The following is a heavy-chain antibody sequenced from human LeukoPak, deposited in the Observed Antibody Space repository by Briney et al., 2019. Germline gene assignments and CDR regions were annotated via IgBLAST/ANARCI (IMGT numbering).Heavy chain of an antibody. J-gene: IGHJ6*02. CDR3: ARGRTDRRRAKSYYYYYGMDV. CDR1: GGSISSGGFS. CDR2: IYHSGST. D-gene: IGHD1-26*01. V-gene: IGHV4-30-2*01. Sequence: MPSETLSLTCGVSGGSISSGGFSWSWIRQPPGKGLEWIGYIYHSGSTYYKPSLKSRVTISIDRSKNYSSLNLSSVTAADTAVYYCARGRTDRRRAKSYYYYYGMDVWGQGTTVTVSS.